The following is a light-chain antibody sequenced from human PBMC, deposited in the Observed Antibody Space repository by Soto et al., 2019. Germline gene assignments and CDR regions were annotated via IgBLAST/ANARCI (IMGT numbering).Light chain of an antibody. CDR2: EGT. V-gene: IGLV2-23*01. Sequence: ALTQPASVSGSPGQSITISCTGTSSDVGSYNLVSWYQHHPGKAPKFMIYEGTKRPSGVSSRFSGSKSGNTASLTISGLQAEDEASYYRCSYAGGSTYVFGTGTKVTVL. CDR3: CSYAGGSTYV. J-gene: IGLJ1*01. CDR1: SSDVGSYNL.